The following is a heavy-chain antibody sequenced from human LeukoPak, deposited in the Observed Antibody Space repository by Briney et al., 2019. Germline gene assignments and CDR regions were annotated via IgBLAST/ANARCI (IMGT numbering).Heavy chain of an antibody. J-gene: IGHJ4*02. CDR3: ARHLYGSSWSFDY. D-gene: IGHD6-13*01. CDR1: GGSISSSSYY. CDR2: IYYSGST. Sequence: PSETLSLTCTVSGGSISSSSYYWGWIRQPPGKGLERIGSIYYSGSTYYNPSLKSRVTISVNTSKNQFSLKLSSVTAADTAVYYCARHLYGSSWSFDYWGQGTLVTVSS. V-gene: IGHV4-39*01.